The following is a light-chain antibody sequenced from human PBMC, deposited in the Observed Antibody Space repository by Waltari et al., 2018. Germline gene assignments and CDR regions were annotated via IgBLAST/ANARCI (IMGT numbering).Light chain of an antibody. CDR1: QSIGRY. CDR3: QQSFSTSGLS. Sequence: DIQMTQSPSSLSASVGDRVTITCRASQSIGRYLNWYQQKPGKAPDLLIYATSSLHSGVPSRFSGSGSGTDFTLTFSSLQPEDFATYYCQQSFSTSGLSFGGGTKVEIK. CDR2: ATS. V-gene: IGKV1-39*01. J-gene: IGKJ4*01.